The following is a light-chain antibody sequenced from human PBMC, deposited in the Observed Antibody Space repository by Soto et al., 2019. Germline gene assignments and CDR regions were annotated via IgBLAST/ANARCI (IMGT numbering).Light chain of an antibody. J-gene: IGKJ2*01. CDR2: GAS. CDR1: QSVSSSY. V-gene: IGKV3-20*01. CDR3: QQYCSSPQYT. Sequence: EIVLTQSPGTLSLSPGERATLSCRASQSVSSSYLAWYQQKPGQAPRLLIYGASSRATGIPDRFSGSGSGTDFTLTISRLEPEDFAVYYCQQYCSSPQYTFGQGTKLEFK.